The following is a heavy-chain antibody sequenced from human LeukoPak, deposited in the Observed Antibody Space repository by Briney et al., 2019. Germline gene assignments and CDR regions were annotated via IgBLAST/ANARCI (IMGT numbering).Heavy chain of an antibody. CDR2: IIPIFGTA. Sequence: ASVKVSCKASGGTFSSYAISWVRQAPGQGLEWMGRIIPIFGTANYAQKFQGRVTITTDESTSTAYMELSSLRSEDTAVYYCARFYCSSTSCQYNWFDPWGQGTLVTVSS. V-gene: IGHV1-69*05. CDR3: ARFYCSSTSCQYNWFDP. D-gene: IGHD2-2*01. J-gene: IGHJ5*02. CDR1: GGTFSSYA.